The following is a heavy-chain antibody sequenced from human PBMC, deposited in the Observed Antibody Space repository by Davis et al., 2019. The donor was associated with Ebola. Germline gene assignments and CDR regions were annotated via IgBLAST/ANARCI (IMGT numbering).Heavy chain of an antibody. V-gene: IGHV3-30*04. D-gene: IGHD6-13*01. J-gene: IGHJ1*01. CDR1: GITFSNYA. CDR3: ARAHSSNWGN. CDR2: ILYDGSNQ. Sequence: GESLKISCAASGITFSNYAMHWVRQAPGKGLEWVAVILYDGSNQYYADSVRGRFTVARDNSKNTLYLHMNSLRVEDTAVYYCARAHSSNWGNRGQGTLVTVSS.